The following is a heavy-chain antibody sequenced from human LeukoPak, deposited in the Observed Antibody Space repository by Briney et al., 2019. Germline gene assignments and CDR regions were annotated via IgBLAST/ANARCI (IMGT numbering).Heavy chain of an antibody. CDR1: GFTFSSYW. D-gene: IGHD2-15*01. J-gene: IGHJ4*02. CDR2: IKQDGSEK. V-gene: IGHV3-7*01. CDR3: ARGTDIVVVVAATTSYYFDY. Sequence: PGGSLRLSCAASGFTFSSYWMSWVRQAPGKGLEWVANIKQDGSEKYYVDSVKGRFTISRDSAKNSLYLQMNSLRAEDTAVYYCARGTDIVVVVAATTSYYFDYWGQGTLVTVSS.